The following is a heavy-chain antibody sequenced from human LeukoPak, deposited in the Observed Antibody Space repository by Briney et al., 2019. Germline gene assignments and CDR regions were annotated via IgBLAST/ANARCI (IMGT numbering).Heavy chain of an antibody. CDR2: INPNSGGT. J-gene: IGHJ3*02. V-gene: IGHV1-2*02. CDR3: ARGGYSSSFLWGLASDDAFDI. D-gene: IGHD6-6*01. CDR1: GYTFTGYY. Sequence: ASVKVSCKASGYTFTGYYMHWVRQAPGRGLEWMGWINPNSGGTNYAQKFQGRVTMTRDTSISTAYMELSRLRSDDTAVYYCARGGYSSSFLWGLASDDAFDIWGQGTMVTVSS.